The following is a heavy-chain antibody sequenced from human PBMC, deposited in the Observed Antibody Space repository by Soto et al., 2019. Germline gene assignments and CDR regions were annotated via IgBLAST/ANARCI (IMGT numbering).Heavy chain of an antibody. CDR1: GYTFTSYD. V-gene: IGHV1-8*01. D-gene: IGHD3-10*01. J-gene: IGHJ6*02. CDR2: MNPNSGNT. Sequence: VSVKVSCNASGYTFTSYDINCVRQATGQGLEWMGWMNPNSGNTGYAQKFQGRVTMTRNTSISTAYMKLSSVTAADTAVYYCARGNSMVPPFYYYYYGMDVWGQGTTVTVSS. CDR3: ARGNSMVPPFYYYYYGMDV.